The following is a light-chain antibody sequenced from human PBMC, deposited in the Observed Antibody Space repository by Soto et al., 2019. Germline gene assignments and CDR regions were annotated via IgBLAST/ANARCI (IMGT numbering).Light chain of an antibody. Sequence: EIVLTQSPATLSLSPGERATLSCRASQSVRGSLAWYQQRPGQAPRLLIYAETYRATGIPARFIGRGSGTDFALSLGGLEPADLAIYYCQLRRDWPPSITFGQGTRLEI. CDR2: AET. J-gene: IGKJ5*01. CDR3: QLRRDWPPSIT. CDR1: QSVRGS. V-gene: IGKV3-11*01.